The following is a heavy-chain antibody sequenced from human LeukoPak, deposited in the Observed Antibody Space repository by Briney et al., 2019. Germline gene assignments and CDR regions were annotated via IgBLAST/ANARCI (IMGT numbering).Heavy chain of an antibody. CDR1: GGSISSYY. Sequence: SETLSLTCTVPGGSISSYYWSWIRQPPGKGLEWIGYIYYSGSTNYNPSLKSRVTISVDTSKNQFSLKLSSVTAADTAVYYCARLGPGFGDDAFDIWGQGTMVTVSS. D-gene: IGHD2-21*02. V-gene: IGHV4-59*08. CDR2: IYYSGST. J-gene: IGHJ3*02. CDR3: ARLGPGFGDDAFDI.